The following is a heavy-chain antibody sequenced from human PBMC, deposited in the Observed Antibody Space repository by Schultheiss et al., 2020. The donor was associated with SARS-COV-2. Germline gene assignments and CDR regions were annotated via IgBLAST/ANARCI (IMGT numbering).Heavy chain of an antibody. CDR3: ARGIAVAGTKKENFDY. V-gene: IGHV1-3*01. J-gene: IGHJ4*02. CDR1: GYTFTSYA. D-gene: IGHD6-19*01. Sequence: ASVKVSCKASGYTFTSYAMHWVRQAPGQRLEWMGWINAGNVNTKYSQKFQGRVTITRDTSASTAYMELSSLRSEDTAVYYCARGIAVAGTKKENFDYWGQGTLVTVSS. CDR2: INAGNVNT.